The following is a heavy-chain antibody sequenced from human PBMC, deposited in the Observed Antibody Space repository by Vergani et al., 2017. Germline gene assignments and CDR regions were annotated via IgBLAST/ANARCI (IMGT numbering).Heavy chain of an antibody. CDR2: INPSGGHT. D-gene: IGHD3-9*01. CDR1: GYTFSNYY. J-gene: IGHJ4*02. CDR3: ARVDYGILTGYRY. Sequence: QVQVVQSGAEVKKSGASVKVSCKTSGYTFSNYYMHWVRQAPGQGLECMGIINPSGGHTNYAQKFQGRVTMTRDTSTSTVYMELSSLRSEDTAIYYCARVDYGILTGYRYWVQGTLVTVSA. V-gene: IGHV1-46*03.